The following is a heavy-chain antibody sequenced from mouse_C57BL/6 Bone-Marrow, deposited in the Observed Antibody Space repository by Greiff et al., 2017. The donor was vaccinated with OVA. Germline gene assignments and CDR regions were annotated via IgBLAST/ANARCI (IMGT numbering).Heavy chain of an antibody. J-gene: IGHJ3*01. CDR2: IYPGDGDT. Sequence: VQLQQSGPELVKPGASVKISCKASGYAFCSSWMNWVKQRPGKGLEWIGRIYPGDGDTNYNGKFKGKATLTADKSSSTAYMQLSSLTSEDSAVYFCAPYDYDSWFAYWGQGTLVTVSA. V-gene: IGHV1-82*01. CDR1: GYAFCSSW. CDR3: APYDYDSWFAY. D-gene: IGHD2-4*01.